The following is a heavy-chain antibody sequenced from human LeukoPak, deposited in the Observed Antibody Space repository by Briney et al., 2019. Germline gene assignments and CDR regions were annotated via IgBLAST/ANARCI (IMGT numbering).Heavy chain of an antibody. CDR3: AKEVAFGAGAYDV. Sequence: GGSLRLSCAASGFAFNSYVIHWVRQAPGKGLEWVAIIWFDGSHEDYVDSVRGRFTIPRDNSRNTMYLQMKSLRVEDTALYFCAKEVAFGAGAYDVWGQGTRVTVSS. V-gene: IGHV3-33*06. D-gene: IGHD3-10*01. J-gene: IGHJ3*01. CDR1: GFAFNSYV. CDR2: IWFDGSHE.